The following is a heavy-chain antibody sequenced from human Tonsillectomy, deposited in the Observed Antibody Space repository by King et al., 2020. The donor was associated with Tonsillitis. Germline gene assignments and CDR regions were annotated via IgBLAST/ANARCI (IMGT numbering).Heavy chain of an antibody. Sequence: QLVQSGAEVKKPGSSVKVSCRISGATLISYAIIWVRQAPGQGLEWMGGIIPLSRTANYAQRFQGRVTITADEPTGTVYMDLSSLRSEDTAVYFCARVAKTSGYDVYYFDYWGQGTLVTVSS. CDR1: GATLISYA. D-gene: IGHD5-12*01. V-gene: IGHV1-69*01. J-gene: IGHJ4*02. CDR2: IIPLSRTA. CDR3: ARVAKTSGYDVYYFDY.